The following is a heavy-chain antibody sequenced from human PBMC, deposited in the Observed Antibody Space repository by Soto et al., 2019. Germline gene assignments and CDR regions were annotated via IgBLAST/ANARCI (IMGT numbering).Heavy chain of an antibody. D-gene: IGHD6-19*01. J-gene: IGHJ6*02. Sequence: SVNSSFKASGGTFSSDAISWVRQAPGQVLDCIGGIIPIFGTANYAQKFQGRVTITADESTSTAYMELSSLRSEDTAVYYFARDSQWLAPYYYYGMNVWGQGTTVSVSS. V-gene: IGHV1-69*13. CDR1: GGTFSSDA. CDR3: ARDSQWLAPYYYYGMNV. CDR2: IIPIFGTA.